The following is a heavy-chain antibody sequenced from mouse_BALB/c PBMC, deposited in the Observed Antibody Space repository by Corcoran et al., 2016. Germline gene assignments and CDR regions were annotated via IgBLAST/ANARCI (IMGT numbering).Heavy chain of an antibody. J-gene: IGHJ2*01. CDR3: ARGDSSNFDY. CDR2: INTYTGEQ. CDR1: GDNFTNSG. Sequence: QIQLLQSGPELKKPGETVKISCKESGDNFTNSGQNWVKPAPGKGLKWWGWINTYTGEQTYADDLKVRFVFSLETSASTAYLQINNLKNEDMATYFCARGDSSNFDYWGQGTTLTVS. D-gene: IGHD3-3*01. V-gene: IGHV9-1*02.